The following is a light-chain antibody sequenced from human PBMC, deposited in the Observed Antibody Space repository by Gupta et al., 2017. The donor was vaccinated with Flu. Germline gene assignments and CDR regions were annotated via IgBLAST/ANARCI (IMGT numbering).Light chain of an antibody. Sequence: GDVLPTQYGHWSQQMSGQAPVLVIYQDTERPSGIPERFSGSSSGTTVTLTIRGVQAEDEADYYCQSADTGGTSWVFGGGTKLTVL. J-gene: IGLJ3*02. V-gene: IGLV3-25*03. CDR2: QDT. CDR3: QSADTGGTSWV. CDR1: VLPTQY.